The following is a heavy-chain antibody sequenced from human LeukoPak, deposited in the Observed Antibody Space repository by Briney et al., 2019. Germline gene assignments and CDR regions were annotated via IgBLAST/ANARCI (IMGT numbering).Heavy chain of an antibody. CDR3: ASQAFWSGYFRDY. CDR2: IYSSGST. J-gene: IGHJ4*02. D-gene: IGHD3-3*01. CDR1: GGSISSSYYY. Sequence: SETLSLTCTVSGGSISSSYYYWGWIRQPPGKGLEWIGSIYSSGSTYYNPSLKSRVTISVDTSKNQFSLKLTSVTAADTAVYYCASQAFWSGYFRDYWGQGTLVSVSS. V-gene: IGHV4-39*01.